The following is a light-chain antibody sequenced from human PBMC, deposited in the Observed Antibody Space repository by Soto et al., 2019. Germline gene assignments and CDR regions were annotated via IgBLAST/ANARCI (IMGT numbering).Light chain of an antibody. CDR2: NNN. Sequence: QSVLTQPPSASGTPGQRVTISCSGSSSNFGSNTVNWYQQLPGPAPKLLIYNNNQRPSGVPDRISGSKSGTSASLAIGGLQSEDEADYYCAAWDDSLNGFYVFGTGTKVTVL. V-gene: IGLV1-44*01. CDR3: AAWDDSLNGFYV. CDR1: SSNFGSNT. J-gene: IGLJ1*01.